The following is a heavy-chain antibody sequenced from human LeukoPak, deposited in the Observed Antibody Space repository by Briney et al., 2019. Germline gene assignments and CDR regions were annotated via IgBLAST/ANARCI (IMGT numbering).Heavy chain of an antibody. D-gene: IGHD4-17*01. CDR2: SYTSGST. CDR1: GGSISSYY. CDR3: ARDPPYGDYWYFDL. V-gene: IGHV4-4*07. Sequence: SEILSLTCTVSGGSISSYYWSWIRQPAGKGLEWIGRSYTSGSTNYNPSLKSRVTMSVDTSKNQFSLKLSSVTAADTAVYYCARDPPYGDYWYFDLWGRGTLVTVSS. J-gene: IGHJ2*01.